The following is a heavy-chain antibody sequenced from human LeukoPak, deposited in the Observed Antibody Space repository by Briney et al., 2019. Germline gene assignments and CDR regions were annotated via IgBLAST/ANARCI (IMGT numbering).Heavy chain of an antibody. J-gene: IGHJ4*02. D-gene: IGHD7-27*01. CDR2: INHSGIT. CDR3: ASRKLGNDY. V-gene: IGHV4-34*01. Sequence: PSETLSLTCAVYGGSFSDYYWSWIRQPPGKGLEWIGDINHSGITNYNPSLKSRVTISVDTSKNQFSLKVSSVTAADTAVYYCASRKLGNDYWGQGTLVTVSS. CDR1: GGSFSDYY.